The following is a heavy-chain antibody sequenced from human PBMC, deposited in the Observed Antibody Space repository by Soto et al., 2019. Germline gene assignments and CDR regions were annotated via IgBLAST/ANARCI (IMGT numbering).Heavy chain of an antibody. CDR1: GFTFSNAW. D-gene: IGHD1-26*01. CDR2: IKSKTDGGTT. Sequence: GGSLRLSCAASGFTFSNAWMNWVRQAPGKGLEWVGRIKSKTDGGTTDYAAPVKGRFTISRDDSKNTLYLQMNSLKTEDTAVYYCTTEGPIVGATRTGPEDVWGQGTTVTVSS. CDR3: TTEGPIVGATRTGPEDV. V-gene: IGHV3-15*07. J-gene: IGHJ6*02.